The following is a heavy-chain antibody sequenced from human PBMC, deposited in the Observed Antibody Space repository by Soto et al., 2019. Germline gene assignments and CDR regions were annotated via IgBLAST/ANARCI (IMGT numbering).Heavy chain of an antibody. V-gene: IGHV3-30-3*01. Sequence: QVQLVESGGGVVQPGRSLRLSCAASGFTFSSYAMHWVRQAPGKGLEWVAVISYDGSNKYYADSVKGRFTISRDNSKNTLYLQMNSLRAEDTAVYYCARGAYNWNYASAHYYYYGMDVWGQGTTVTVSS. CDR1: GFTFSSYA. CDR3: ARGAYNWNYASAHYYYYGMDV. CDR2: ISYDGSNK. J-gene: IGHJ6*02. D-gene: IGHD1-7*01.